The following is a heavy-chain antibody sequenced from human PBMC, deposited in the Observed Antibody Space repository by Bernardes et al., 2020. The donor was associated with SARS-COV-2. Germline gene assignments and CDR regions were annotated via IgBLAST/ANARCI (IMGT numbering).Heavy chain of an antibody. CDR2: IYYSGST. D-gene: IGHD3-16*02. J-gene: IGHJ4*02. V-gene: IGHV4-59*08. Sequence: ETLSLTCTVSGGSISSYYWSWIRQPPGKGLEWIGYIYYSGSTNYNPSLKSRVTISVDTSKNQFSLKLSSVTAADTAVYYCARQRLRLGELSPIDYWGQGTLVTVSS. CDR3: ARQRLRLGELSPIDY. CDR1: GGSISSYY.